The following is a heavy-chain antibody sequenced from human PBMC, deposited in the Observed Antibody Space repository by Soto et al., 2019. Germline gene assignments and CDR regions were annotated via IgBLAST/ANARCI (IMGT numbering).Heavy chain of an antibody. CDR1: GYSFTSYW. V-gene: IGHV5-51*01. CDR2: IYPGDSDT. Sequence: GESLKISCKGSGYSFTSYWIGWVRQMPGKGLEWMGIIYPGDSDTRYSPSFQGQVTISADKSISTAYLQWSSLKASDTAMYYCARGGYCSSTSCYAFLYYFDYWGQGTLVTVSS. CDR3: ARGGYCSSTSCYAFLYYFDY. J-gene: IGHJ4*02. D-gene: IGHD2-2*01.